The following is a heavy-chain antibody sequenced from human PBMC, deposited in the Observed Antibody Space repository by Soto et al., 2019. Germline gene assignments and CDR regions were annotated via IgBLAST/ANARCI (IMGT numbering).Heavy chain of an antibody. Sequence: QVQLVQSGSEVKEPGSSVKISCKTSEDTFSIYTLSWVRQAPGQGLVWMGRVLPFLDVTTYSQRFQGRVTITAQRSTTTAYMELSSLTCEDTAVYYCARDRKNSNWPNFDSWGPGTLVTVSS. CDR2: VLPFLDVT. V-gene: IGHV1-69*02. CDR1: EDTFSIYT. CDR3: ARDRKNSNWPNFDS. J-gene: IGHJ4*02. D-gene: IGHD6-13*01.